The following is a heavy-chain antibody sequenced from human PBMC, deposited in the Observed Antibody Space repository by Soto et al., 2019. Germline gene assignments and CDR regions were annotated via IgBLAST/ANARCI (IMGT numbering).Heavy chain of an antibody. V-gene: IGHV3-74*01. CDR3: ARGSNSYFGRDV. CDR2: INGDGSNT. Sequence: GGSLRLSCAASGFTFSNYGMQWVRQAPGRGLVWVSHINGDGSNTRYADSVKGRLTISRDNAKNTLYLQLNSLRAEDTAVYYCARGSNSYFGRDVWGQGTTVTSP. J-gene: IGHJ6*02. D-gene: IGHD2-21*01. CDR1: GFTFSNYG.